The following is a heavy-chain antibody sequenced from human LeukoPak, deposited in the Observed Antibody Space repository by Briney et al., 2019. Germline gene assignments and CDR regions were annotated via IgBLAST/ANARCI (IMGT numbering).Heavy chain of an antibody. Sequence: SVKVSCKASGGTFSSYAISWVRQAPGQGLEWMGGIIPIFGTANYAQKFQGRVTITADESTSTAYMELSSLRSEDTAVYYCARSEPHHYYDSSVFDYWGQGTLVTVSS. D-gene: IGHD3-22*01. V-gene: IGHV1-69*13. J-gene: IGHJ4*02. CDR1: GGTFSSYA. CDR2: IIPIFGTA. CDR3: ARSEPHHYYDSSVFDY.